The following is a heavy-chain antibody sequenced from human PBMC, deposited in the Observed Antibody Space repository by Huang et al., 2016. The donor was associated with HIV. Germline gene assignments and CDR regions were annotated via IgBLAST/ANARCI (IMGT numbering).Heavy chain of an antibody. Sequence: EVLLVESGGGLVQPGGSLRVSCAASGFSIRIYWMSWVRQTPGKGLGWVASINQDESEKDYLDVVKGRFIISRDNAKNSLYLQMNSLRAEDTAVYYCTRGPLGWLVHRYFYHWGQGTLVTVSS. V-gene: IGHV3-7*01. J-gene: IGHJ1*01. D-gene: IGHD6-19*01. CDR3: TRGPLGWLVHRYFYH. CDR2: INQDESEK. CDR1: GFSIRIYW.